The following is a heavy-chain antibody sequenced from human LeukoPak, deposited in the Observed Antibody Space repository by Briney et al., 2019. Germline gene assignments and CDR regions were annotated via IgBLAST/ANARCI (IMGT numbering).Heavy chain of an antibody. D-gene: IGHD6-19*01. CDR2: IKQDGSEK. J-gene: IGHJ4*02. CDR3: SRSSIAVAWN. CDR1: GFTFSSFW. Sequence: GGSLRLSCAASGFTFSSFWMTWVRQAPGKGLEWVANIKQDGSEKFYVDSVRGRFTISRDNAENSLYLQMNSLRAEDTAIYYCSRSSIAVAWNWGQGTLVTVSS. V-gene: IGHV3-7*01.